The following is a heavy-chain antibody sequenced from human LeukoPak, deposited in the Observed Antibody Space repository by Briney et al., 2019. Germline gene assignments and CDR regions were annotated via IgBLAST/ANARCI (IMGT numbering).Heavy chain of an antibody. V-gene: IGHV3-23*01. CDR1: GFAFSNQA. D-gene: IGHD6-19*01. CDR2: ISDSGDIT. CDR3: AKDARRISGWYFFDY. Sequence: PGGSLRLSCAASGFAFSNQAMGWVRQASGKGLEWVSVISDSGDITYFADSVKGRFTISRDNSKNTLFLQMNSLRVEDTAIYYCAKDARRISGWYFFDYWGQGTLVTVSS. J-gene: IGHJ4*02.